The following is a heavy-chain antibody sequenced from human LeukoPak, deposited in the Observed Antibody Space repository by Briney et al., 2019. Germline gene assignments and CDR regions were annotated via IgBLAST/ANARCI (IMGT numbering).Heavy chain of an antibody. D-gene: IGHD3-16*01. J-gene: IGHJ3*02. CDR3: ARLRAFDI. CDR1: GFTVSSHY. V-gene: IGHV3-7*01. Sequence: GGSLRLSCAASGFTVSSHYMTWVRQAPGKGLEWVANIKQDGSEKYYVDSVKGRFTISRDNAKNSLYLQMNSLRAEDTAVYYCARLRAFDIWGQGTMVTVSS. CDR2: IKQDGSEK.